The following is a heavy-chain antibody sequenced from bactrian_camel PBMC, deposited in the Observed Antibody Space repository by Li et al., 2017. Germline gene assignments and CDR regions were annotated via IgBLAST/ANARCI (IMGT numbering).Heavy chain of an antibody. CDR2: IDADDNE. Sequence: QLVESGGGSVQAGGSLRLSCTFSGAASSRYCMGWFRQGPGEEREGIAAIDADDNESYGDSVQGRFTISKDYAKNTLYLQMNSLKPEDSGMYYCAAKMIEGSCSVVSAIDLWGKCTQVTVS. D-gene: IGHD1*01. J-gene: IGHJ7*01. CDR1: GAASSRYC. V-gene: IGHV3S57*01.